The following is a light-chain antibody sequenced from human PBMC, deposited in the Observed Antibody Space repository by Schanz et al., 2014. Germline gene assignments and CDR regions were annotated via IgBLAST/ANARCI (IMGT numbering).Light chain of an antibody. CDR3: SSYTSSSTL. CDR2: EVS. J-gene: IGLJ2*01. Sequence: QSALTQPPSASGSPGQSVTISCTGTSSDVGGYNYVSWYQQYPGKAPKLMIYEVSKRPSGVPDRFSGSKSGNTASLTISGLQAEDEADYYCSSYTSSSTLFGGGTKLTVL. V-gene: IGLV2-8*01. CDR1: SSDVGGYNY.